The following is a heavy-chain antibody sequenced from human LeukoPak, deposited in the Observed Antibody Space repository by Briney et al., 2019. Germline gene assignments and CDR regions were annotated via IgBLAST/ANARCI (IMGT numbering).Heavy chain of an antibody. CDR2: ISSNGGST. CDR1: GFTFSSYA. J-gene: IGHJ4*02. Sequence: PGGSLRLSCAASGFTFSSYAMHWVRQAPGKGLEYVSAISSNGGSTYYANSVKGRFTISRDNSKNTLYLQMNSLRAEDTAVYYCAKDRYYYDSSIGLYYFDYWGQGTLVTVSS. D-gene: IGHD3-22*01. CDR3: AKDRYYYDSSIGLYYFDY. V-gene: IGHV3-64*01.